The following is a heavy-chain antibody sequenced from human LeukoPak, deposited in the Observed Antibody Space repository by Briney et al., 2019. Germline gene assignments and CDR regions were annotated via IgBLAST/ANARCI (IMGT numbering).Heavy chain of an antibody. CDR2: ISGDGGRT. J-gene: IGHJ4*02. Sequence: GGSLRLSCAASGFTFSSYGMSWVRQAPGKGLEWVSTISGDGGRTYYADSVKGRFTISRDNAKNSLYLQMNSLRDEDTAVYYCARDLSGSYLFYFDYWGQGTLVTVSS. V-gene: IGHV3-23*01. CDR1: GFTFSSYG. CDR3: ARDLSGSYLFYFDY. D-gene: IGHD3-10*01.